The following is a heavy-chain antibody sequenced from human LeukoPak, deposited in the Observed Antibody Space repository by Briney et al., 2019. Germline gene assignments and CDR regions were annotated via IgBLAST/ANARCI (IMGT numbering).Heavy chain of an antibody. Sequence: GGSLRLSCAASGFTFSSYAMSWVRQAPGKGLEWVSTISVSGGGTYYADSVKGRFTISRDNSKNTLYLQMNSLRAEDTAIYYCAKYFYSNYYYGMDVWGQGTTVTVSS. CDR1: GFTFSSYA. J-gene: IGHJ6*02. CDR2: ISVSGGGT. CDR3: AKYFYSNYYYGMDV. D-gene: IGHD4-11*01. V-gene: IGHV3-23*01.